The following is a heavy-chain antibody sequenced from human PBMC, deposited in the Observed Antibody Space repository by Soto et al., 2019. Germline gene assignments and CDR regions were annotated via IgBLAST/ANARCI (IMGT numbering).Heavy chain of an antibody. V-gene: IGHV1-8*01. D-gene: IGHD5-12*01. Sequence: QVQLVQSGAEVKKPGASVKVSCKASGYTFTSYDINWVRQATGQGLEWMGWMNLNSGNTGYAQKFQGRVTMTRNTSISTAYMELSSLRSEDTAVYYGARRRGYSGYNWFDPWGQGTLVTVSS. J-gene: IGHJ5*02. CDR1: GYTFTSYD. CDR3: ARRRGYSGYNWFDP. CDR2: MNLNSGNT.